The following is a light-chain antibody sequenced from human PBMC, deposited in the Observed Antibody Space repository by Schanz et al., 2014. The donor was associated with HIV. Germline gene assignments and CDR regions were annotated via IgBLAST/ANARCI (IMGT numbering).Light chain of an antibody. V-gene: IGLV2-14*02. J-gene: IGLJ3*02. Sequence: QSALTQPASVSGSPGQSITISCTGTSSDVGSYNLVSWYRQHPGKAPKLMIYEVSNRPSGVSNRFSGSKSGNTASLTISGLQAEDEADYYCSSYAGNNNGVFGGGTKLTVL. CDR1: SSDVGSYNL. CDR3: SSYAGNNNGV. CDR2: EVS.